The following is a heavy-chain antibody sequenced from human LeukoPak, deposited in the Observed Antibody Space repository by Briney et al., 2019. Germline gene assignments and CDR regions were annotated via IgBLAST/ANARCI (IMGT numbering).Heavy chain of an antibody. Sequence: SETLSLPCTVSGGSLSSYYRSWIPQPPGKGLEYIGYVYDTGSTNYSPSLKSRVTISVNTSKNQFSLKLSSVTAADTAKYFCARASPGSPPDYWGQGTLVTVSS. D-gene: IGHD3-10*01. V-gene: IGHV4-59*01. CDR1: GGSLSSYY. CDR2: VYDTGST. J-gene: IGHJ4*02. CDR3: ARASPGSPPDY.